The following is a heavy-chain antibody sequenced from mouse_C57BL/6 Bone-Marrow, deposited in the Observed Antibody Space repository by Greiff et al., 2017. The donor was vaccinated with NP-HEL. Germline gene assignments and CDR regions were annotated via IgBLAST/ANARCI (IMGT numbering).Heavy chain of an antibody. CDR3: TSAGTTSLHGYRTVDV. D-gene: IGHD6-2*01. Sequence: QVQLQQSGPELVKPGASVKLSCKSSGYTFTSYWMHWVKQRPGQGLEWIGHINPSNGGTNYNEKFKGKATLTVDKSSSTAYMQLSSLTSDDSAVXDCTSAGTTSLHGYRTVDVWNAGTALPVSS. J-gene: IGHJ1*01. CDR2: INPSNGGT. CDR1: GYTFTSYW. V-gene: IGHV1-53*01.